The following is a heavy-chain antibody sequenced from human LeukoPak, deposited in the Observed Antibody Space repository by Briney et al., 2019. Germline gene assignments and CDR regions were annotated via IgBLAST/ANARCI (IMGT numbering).Heavy chain of an antibody. D-gene: IGHD3-3*01. CDR3: ARIGYNTLDY. V-gene: IGHV7-4-1*01. CDR1: GGTFSNYA. CDR2: INTNTGNP. J-gene: IGHJ4*02. Sequence: ASVKVSCKASGGTFSNYAISWVRQAPGQGLEWMGWINTNTGNPTYAQGFTGRLVLSLDTSVSTADLHLDSLKAEDTAVYYCARIGYNTLDYWGQGTLVTVSS.